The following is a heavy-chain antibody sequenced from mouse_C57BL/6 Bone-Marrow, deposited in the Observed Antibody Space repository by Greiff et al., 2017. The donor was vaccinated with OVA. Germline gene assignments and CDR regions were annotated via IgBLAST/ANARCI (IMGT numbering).Heavy chain of an antibody. V-gene: IGHV1-82*01. CDR3: ARWGVYGNSFDY. D-gene: IGHD2-1*01. CDR2: IYPGDGDT. J-gene: IGHJ2*01. Sequence: QVQLQQSGPELVKPGASVKISCKASGYAFSSSWMNWVKQRPGKGLEWIGRIYPGDGDTNYNGKFKGKATLTADKSSSTAYMQLSSLTSEDSAVYFWARWGVYGNSFDYWGQGTTLTVSS. CDR1: GYAFSSSW.